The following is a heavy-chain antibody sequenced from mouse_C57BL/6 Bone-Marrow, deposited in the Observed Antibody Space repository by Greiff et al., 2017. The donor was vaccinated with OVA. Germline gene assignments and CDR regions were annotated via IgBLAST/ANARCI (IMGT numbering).Heavy chain of an antibody. D-gene: IGHD2-3*01. CDR1: GFSLSTFGMG. CDR2: IWWDDDK. V-gene: IGHV8-8*01. J-gene: IGHJ4*01. Sequence: QVTLKECGPGILQPSQTLSLTCSFSGFSLSTFGMGVGWIRQPSGKGLEWLAHIWWDDDKYYNPALKSRLTISKDTSKNQVFLKIANVDTADTATYYCARTGAYDGYLYAMDYWGQGTSVTVSS. CDR3: ARTGAYDGYLYAMDY.